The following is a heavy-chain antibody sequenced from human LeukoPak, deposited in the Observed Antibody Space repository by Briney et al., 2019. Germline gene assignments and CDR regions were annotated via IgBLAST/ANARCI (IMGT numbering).Heavy chain of an antibody. V-gene: IGHV3-48*03. CDR1: GFTFSSYE. CDR3: VRVHPDSGSQYLDY. D-gene: IGHD3-10*01. CDR2: ISSSGAGI. J-gene: IGHJ4*02. Sequence: GGSLRLSCAASGFTFSSYEMNWVRQAPGKGLEWVSYISSSGAGIYSADSVKGRFTISRENARNSLYLQMNSLRAEDTAVYYCVRVHPDSGSQYLDYWGQGTLVTVSS.